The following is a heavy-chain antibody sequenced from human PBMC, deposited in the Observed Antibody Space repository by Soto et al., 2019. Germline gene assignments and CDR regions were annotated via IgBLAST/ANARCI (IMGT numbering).Heavy chain of an antibody. V-gene: IGHV3-48*02. D-gene: IGHD1-26*01. CDR3: VRDRDLYRDMVHADL. Sequence: GGSLRLSCEASGFTISGCSMNWVRQAPGKGLEWLAYITIRTGNILYADSVRGRITISADNAENSVFLQMNSLRDEDTAVYFCVRDRDLYRDMVHADLWGQGTLVTVA. J-gene: IGHJ4*01. CDR2: ITIRTGNI. CDR1: GFTISGCS.